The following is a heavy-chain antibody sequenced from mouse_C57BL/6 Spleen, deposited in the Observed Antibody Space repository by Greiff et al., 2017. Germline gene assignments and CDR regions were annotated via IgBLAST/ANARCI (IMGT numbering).Heavy chain of an antibody. CDR1: GFTFSDYY. Sequence: EVMLVESEGGLVQPGSSMKLSCTASGFTFSDYYMAWVRQVPEKGLEWVANINYDGSSTYYLDSLKSRFIISRDNAKNILYLQMSSLKSEDTATYYCAREEDHGGFAYWGQGTLVTVSA. CDR3: AREEDHGGFAY. J-gene: IGHJ3*01. CDR2: INYDGSST. V-gene: IGHV5-16*01.